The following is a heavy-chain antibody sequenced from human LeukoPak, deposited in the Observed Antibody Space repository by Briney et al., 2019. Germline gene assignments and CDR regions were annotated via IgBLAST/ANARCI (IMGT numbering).Heavy chain of an antibody. D-gene: IGHD3-9*01. CDR2: ISAYNGNT. J-gene: IGHJ4*02. Sequence: GVSVKVSCKASGYTFTSYGISWVRQAPGQGLEWMGWISAYNGNTNYAQKLQGRVTMTTDTSTSTAYMELRSLRSDDTAVYYCARLPSNFDWLLREDYWGQGTLVTVSS. V-gene: IGHV1-18*01. CDR3: ARLPSNFDWLLREDY. CDR1: GYTFTSYG.